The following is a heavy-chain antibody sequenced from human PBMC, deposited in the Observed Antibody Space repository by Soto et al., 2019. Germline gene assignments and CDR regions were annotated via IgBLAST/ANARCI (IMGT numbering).Heavy chain of an antibody. D-gene: IGHD3-10*01. J-gene: IGHJ4*02. CDR3: ARDWSYGSGSWSSYYFDY. Sequence: GGSMRLSCAASGFTFNSYWMHWVRQAPGKGLVWVSRINSDGSSTSYADSVKGRFTTSRDNAKNTLYLQMNSLRAEDTAVYYCARDWSYGSGSWSSYYFDYWGQGTLVTSPQ. CDR2: INSDGSST. V-gene: IGHV3-74*01. CDR1: GFTFNSYW.